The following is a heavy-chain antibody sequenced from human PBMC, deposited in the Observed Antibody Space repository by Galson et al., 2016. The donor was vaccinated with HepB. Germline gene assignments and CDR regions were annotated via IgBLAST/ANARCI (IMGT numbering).Heavy chain of an antibody. CDR1: GFAFSSYS. CDR2: ISSTSTYI. D-gene: IGHD4-11*01. Sequence: SLRLSCAASGFAFSSYSMNWVRQAPGKGLEWVSSISSTSTYIYYADSVKGRFTISRDNAKNSLYLQMNSLRAEGTAVYYCARRGEWIYSDLAWGQGTLVTVSS. V-gene: IGHV3-21*01. J-gene: IGHJ4*02. CDR3: ARRGEWIYSDLA.